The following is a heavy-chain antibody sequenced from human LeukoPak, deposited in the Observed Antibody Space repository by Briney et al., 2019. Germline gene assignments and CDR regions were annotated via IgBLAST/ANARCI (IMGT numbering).Heavy chain of an antibody. CDR2: IYYSGST. Sequence: PSETLSLTCTVSGGSISSYYWSWIRQPPGKGLEWIGYIYYSGSTNYNPSLKGRVTISVDTSKNQFSLKLSSVTAADTAVYYCAREGPRYFDWLPSGYMDVWGKGTTVTVSS. J-gene: IGHJ6*03. CDR1: GGSISSYY. D-gene: IGHD3-9*01. V-gene: IGHV4-59*01. CDR3: AREGPRYFDWLPSGYMDV.